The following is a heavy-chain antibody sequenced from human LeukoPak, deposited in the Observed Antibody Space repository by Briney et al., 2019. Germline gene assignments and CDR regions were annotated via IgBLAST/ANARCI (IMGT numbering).Heavy chain of an antibody. D-gene: IGHD3-3*01. CDR3: ARERLGVVIFDDAFDV. CDR1: GFTLTSYA. Sequence: GGSLRLSCAASGFTLTSYAMHWVRQTPGKGLEYVSAISNNGANTYYTASVKGRFIIFRDISKNTLYLKMGSMRGDDMGVYYCARERLGVVIFDDAFDVWGQGTMVTVSS. V-gene: IGHV3-64*02. J-gene: IGHJ3*01. CDR2: ISNNGANT.